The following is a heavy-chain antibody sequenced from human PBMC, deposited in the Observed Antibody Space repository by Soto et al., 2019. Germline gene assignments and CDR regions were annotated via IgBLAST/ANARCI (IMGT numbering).Heavy chain of an antibody. V-gene: IGHV1-69*06. Sequence: QVQLVQSGAEVRKPGSSVKVSCKASGDTFSSYAISWVRQAPGQGLEWMGGIVPFIGTTNYAQNFQGRVTSTADKSTSTTYMELTSLRSEDTAVYYCARGGFSSSWRFDYWGQGALVTVSS. CDR2: IVPFIGTT. J-gene: IGHJ4*02. D-gene: IGHD6-13*01. CDR1: GDTFSSYA. CDR3: ARGGFSSSWRFDY.